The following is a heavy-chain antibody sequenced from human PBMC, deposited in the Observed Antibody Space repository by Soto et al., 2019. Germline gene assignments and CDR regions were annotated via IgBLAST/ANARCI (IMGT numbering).Heavy chain of an antibody. CDR1: GFTFSNAW. Sequence: SCASSGFTFSNAWMNWVRQAPGKGLEWVGRIKSKTDGGTTDYAAPVKGRFTISRDDSKNTLYLQMNSLKTEDTAVYYCTTDYGVLYYYYGMDVWGQGTTVTVSS. CDR2: IKSKTDGGTT. J-gene: IGHJ6*02. D-gene: IGHD3-10*01. CDR3: TTDYGVLYYYYGMDV. V-gene: IGHV3-15*07.